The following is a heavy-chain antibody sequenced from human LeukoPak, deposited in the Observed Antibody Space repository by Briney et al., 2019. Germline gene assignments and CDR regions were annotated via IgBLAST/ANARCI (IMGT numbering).Heavy chain of an antibody. J-gene: IGHJ2*01. CDR3: AKGSYYDASGYYFTSWYFDL. CDR1: VFTYSSYS. Sequence: GGSLRLSCAASVFTYSSYSMNWVRQAPGKGLEWVSIVSGSGANTYYADSVKDRFTISRDNSKDTLFLQMNSLRAEDTAIYYCAKGSYYDASGYYFTSWYFDLWGRGAVVTVSS. CDR2: VSGSGANT. D-gene: IGHD3-22*01. V-gene: IGHV3-23*01.